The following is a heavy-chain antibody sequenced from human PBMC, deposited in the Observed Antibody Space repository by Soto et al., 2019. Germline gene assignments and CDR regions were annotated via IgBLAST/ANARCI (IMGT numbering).Heavy chain of an antibody. CDR2: ISSSSSVI. CDR3: ARDLSWGSNWYYYMDV. D-gene: IGHD7-27*01. CDR1: GFILSDCA. J-gene: IGHJ6*03. Sequence: ESGGGLVQTGGSLRLSCATSGFILSDCAMNWVRQAPGKGLEWVSYISSSSSVIDYADSVKGRFTVSRDNARNSLYLQMNSLRAEDTAVYYCARDLSWGSNWYYYMDVWGKGTTVTVSS. V-gene: IGHV3-48*01.